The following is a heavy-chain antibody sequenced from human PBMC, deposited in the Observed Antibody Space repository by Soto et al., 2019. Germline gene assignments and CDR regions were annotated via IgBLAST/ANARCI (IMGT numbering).Heavy chain of an antibody. Sequence: QITLKEYGPTLVNPTQTLTLTCTFSGFSLSTSGAAVGWIRQPPGKALEWLALVYWDDDKRYSPSIKNRVTTTNYAAKNQFVPTLTNMVTENTPSYNLAPRQLITFIVLVTQTDDWFYSWGQGTLVTVPS. D-gene: IGHD5-18*01. CDR2: VYWDDDK. CDR1: GFSLSTSGAA. CDR3: APRQLITFIVLVTQTDDWFYS. J-gene: IGHJ5*01. V-gene: IGHV2-5*02.